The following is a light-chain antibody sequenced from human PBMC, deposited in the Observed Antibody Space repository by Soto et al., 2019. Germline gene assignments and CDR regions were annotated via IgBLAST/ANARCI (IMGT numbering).Light chain of an antibody. CDR2: EVS. Sequence: QSVLTQPPSASGSPGQSVTISCTGTSSDVGGYNYVSWYQQHPGKAPKLMIYEVSKRPSGVPDRFSGSKSGNTASLTVSGXXXXXXXXXYCSSYAGSNNLVFGGGTKLTVX. V-gene: IGLV2-8*01. CDR3: SSYAGSNNLV. CDR1: SSDVGGYNY. J-gene: IGLJ2*01.